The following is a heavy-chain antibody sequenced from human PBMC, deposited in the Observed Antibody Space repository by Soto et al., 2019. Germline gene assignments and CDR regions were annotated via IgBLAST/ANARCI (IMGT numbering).Heavy chain of an antibody. Sequence: PSQTLSLTCAISGDSVSSNHATWDWIRQSPSRGLEWLGRTYYRSKWYYDYALSVKSRITINPDTSNNQLSLQLNSVTPDDTAVYYCARDGGIALTTFDFWGQGSLVTVSS. CDR1: GDSVSSNHAT. CDR2: TYYRSKWYY. J-gene: IGHJ4*02. CDR3: ARDGGIALTTFDF. D-gene: IGHD4-17*01. V-gene: IGHV6-1*01.